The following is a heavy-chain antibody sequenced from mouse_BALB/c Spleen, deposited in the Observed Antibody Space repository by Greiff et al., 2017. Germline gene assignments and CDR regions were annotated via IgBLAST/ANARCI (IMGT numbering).Heavy chain of an antibody. V-gene: IGHV1S81*02. D-gene: IGHD2-4*01. CDR3: ARALRSTMITTWCAY. Sequence: QVQLQQPGAELVKPGASVKLSCKASGYTFTSYWMHWVKQRPGQGLEWIGEINPSNGRTNYNEKFKSKATLTVDKSSSTAYMQLSSLTSEDSAVYYCARALRSTMITTWCAYWGQGTLVTVSA. CDR2: INPSNGRT. CDR1: GYTFTSYW. J-gene: IGHJ3*01.